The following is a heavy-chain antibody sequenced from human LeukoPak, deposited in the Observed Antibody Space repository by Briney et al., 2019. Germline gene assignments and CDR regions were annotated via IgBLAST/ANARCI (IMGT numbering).Heavy chain of an antibody. Sequence: GGSLRLSCAASGFTFSSYAMSWVRQAPGKELEWVSAISGSGGSTYYADSVKGRFTISRDNSKNTLYLQMNSLRAEDTAVYYCAKGITIFGVVYYYMDVWGKGTTVTVSS. J-gene: IGHJ6*03. V-gene: IGHV3-23*01. CDR1: GFTFSSYA. CDR3: AKGITIFGVVYYYMDV. CDR2: ISGSGGST. D-gene: IGHD3-3*01.